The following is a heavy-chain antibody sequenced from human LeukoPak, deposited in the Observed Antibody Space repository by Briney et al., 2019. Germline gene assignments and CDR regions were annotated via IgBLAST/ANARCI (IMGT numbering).Heavy chain of an antibody. CDR3: ARDIPPDYDFWSGYYDNYYGMDV. CDR2: IIPILGIA. CDR1: GYTFTSYG. D-gene: IGHD3-3*01. V-gene: IGHV1-69*04. Sequence: GASVKVSCKASGYTFTSYGISWVRQAPGQGLEWMGRIIPILGIANYAQKFQGRVTITADKSTSTAYMELSSLRSEDTAVYYCARDIPPDYDFWSGYYDNYYGMDVWGQGTTVTVSS. J-gene: IGHJ6*02.